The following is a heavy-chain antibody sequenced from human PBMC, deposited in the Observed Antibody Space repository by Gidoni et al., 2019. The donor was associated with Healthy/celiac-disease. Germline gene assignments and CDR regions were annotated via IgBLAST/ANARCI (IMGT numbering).Heavy chain of an antibody. CDR3: ARDYYDSSGYPYYYYGMDV. CDR1: GFTFSSYG. J-gene: IGHJ6*02. D-gene: IGHD3-22*01. Sequence: QVQLVESGGGVVQPGRSLRLSCAASGFTFSSYGLPWVRQAPGKGLEWVAVIWYDGSNKYYADSVKGRFTISRDNSKNTLYLQMNSLRAEDTAVYYCARDYYDSSGYPYYYYGMDVWGQGTTVTVSS. CDR2: IWYDGSNK. V-gene: IGHV3-33*01.